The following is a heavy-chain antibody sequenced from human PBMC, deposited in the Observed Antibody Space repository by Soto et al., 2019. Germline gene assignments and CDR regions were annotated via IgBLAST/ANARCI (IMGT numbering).Heavy chain of an antibody. CDR2: INPSGGST. J-gene: IGHJ5*02. D-gene: IGHD1-20*01. Sequence: QVQLVQSGAEVKKPGASVKVSCKESGYTFTSYYMHWVRQAPGQGLECMGIINPSGGSTSYAQKFQGLVTMTTATSASTVYIELSSLRSEDTAVYYCARIQGSGITRTTGWFDPWGQGTLVTVSS. CDR3: ARIQGSGITRTTGWFDP. V-gene: IGHV1-46*03. CDR1: GYTFTSYY.